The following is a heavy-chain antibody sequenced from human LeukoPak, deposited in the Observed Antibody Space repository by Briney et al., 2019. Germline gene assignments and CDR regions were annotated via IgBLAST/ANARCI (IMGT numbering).Heavy chain of an antibody. CDR3: AKFSGQLLSMYYFDY. D-gene: IGHD2-2*01. Sequence: GGSLRLSCAASGFTFSSYAMSWVRQAPGKGLEWVSGISGSGGSTYYADSVEGRFTISRDNSKNTLYLQMNSLRAEDTAVYYCAKFSGQLLSMYYFDYWGQGTLVTVSS. J-gene: IGHJ4*02. CDR2: ISGSGGST. V-gene: IGHV3-23*01. CDR1: GFTFSSYA.